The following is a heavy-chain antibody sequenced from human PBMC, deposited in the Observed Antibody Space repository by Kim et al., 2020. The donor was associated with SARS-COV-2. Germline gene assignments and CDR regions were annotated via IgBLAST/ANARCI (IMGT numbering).Heavy chain of an antibody. J-gene: IGHJ2*01. CDR2: ISGSGGST. V-gene: IGHV3-23*01. D-gene: IGHD3-3*01. CDR3: AKSIEYPLEEWYFDL. CDR1: GFTFSSYA. Sequence: GGSLRLSCAASGFTFSSYAMSWVRQAPGKGLEWVSAISGSGGSTYYADSVKGRFTISRDNSKNTLYLQMNSLRAEDTAVYYCAKSIEYPLEEWYFDLWGRGTLVTVSS.